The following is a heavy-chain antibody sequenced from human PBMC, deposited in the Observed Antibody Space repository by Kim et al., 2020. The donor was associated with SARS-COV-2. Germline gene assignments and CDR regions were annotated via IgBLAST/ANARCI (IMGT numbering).Heavy chain of an antibody. V-gene: IGHV4-59*13. CDR1: GGSINYY. CDR2: IYYSGSA. CDR3: ARGEQWQDFDY. D-gene: IGHD6-19*01. J-gene: IGHJ4*02. Sequence: SETLSLTCTVSGGSINYYWSWIRQPPGKGLEWIGYIYYSGSADYNPSLKSRATISVDMFKKQFYLKLSSVTAVDMAVYFCARGEQWQDFDYWGQGTLVTVSS.